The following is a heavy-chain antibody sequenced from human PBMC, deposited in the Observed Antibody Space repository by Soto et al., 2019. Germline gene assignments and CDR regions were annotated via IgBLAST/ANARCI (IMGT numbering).Heavy chain of an antibody. V-gene: IGHV1-69*12. CDR3: AREGIP. CDR1: GGTFSSYA. D-gene: IGHD2-15*01. CDR2: IIPIFGTA. Sequence: QVQLVQSGAEVKKPGSSVKVSCKASGGTFSSYAISWVRQAPGQGLEWMGGIIPIFGTANYAQKFQGRVRIGAGESRSRAYMERSRVRSGDTAVYDCAREGIPWGQGTLVTVAS. J-gene: IGHJ5*02.